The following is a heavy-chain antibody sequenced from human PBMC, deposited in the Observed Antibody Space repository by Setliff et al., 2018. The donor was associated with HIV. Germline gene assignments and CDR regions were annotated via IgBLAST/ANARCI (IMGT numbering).Heavy chain of an antibody. CDR1: GGSISTYY. CDR3: ARVQMAYAAFGV. V-gene: IGHV4-59*01. D-gene: IGHD4-17*01. Sequence: SETLSLTCTVSGGSISTYYWSWIRQPPGKGLEWIGSIYFTGSSDNNPSIKSRVTLSVDTSKHQFSLKLSSVTAADTAVYYCARVQMAYAAFGVWGQGTMVTVSS. CDR2: IYFTGSS. J-gene: IGHJ3*01.